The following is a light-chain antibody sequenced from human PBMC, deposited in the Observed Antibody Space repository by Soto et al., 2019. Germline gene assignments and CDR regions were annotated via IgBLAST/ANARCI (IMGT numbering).Light chain of an antibody. J-gene: IGKJ2*01. CDR3: QHRSNWPRT. CDR2: DAS. CDR1: QSVSTY. Sequence: EIVLTQSPATLSLSPGERATLSCRASQSVSTYLAWYQQKPGQAPSLLIYDASNRATGIPARFSGSGSGTDFTLTISRQEPEDIAVYYCQHRSNWPRTFGQGTKLEI. V-gene: IGKV3-11*01.